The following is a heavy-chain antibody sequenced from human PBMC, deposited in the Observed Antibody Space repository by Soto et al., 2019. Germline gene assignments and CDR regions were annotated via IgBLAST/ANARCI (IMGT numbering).Heavy chain of an antibody. CDR1: GFNFSNHW. D-gene: IGHD2-21*02. CDR2: ITSDGKSK. Sequence: VHLVESGGGLVQPGGSLRLSCAASGFNFSNHWLHWVRQRPAEGLVLVSRITSDGKSKAYAESVKGRFAISRDNAKNTLYLQMNGLTAEDTAVYYCARESGDWPLNWFDPWGQGTLVTGSS. V-gene: IGHV3-74*01. CDR3: ARESGDWPLNWFDP. J-gene: IGHJ5*02.